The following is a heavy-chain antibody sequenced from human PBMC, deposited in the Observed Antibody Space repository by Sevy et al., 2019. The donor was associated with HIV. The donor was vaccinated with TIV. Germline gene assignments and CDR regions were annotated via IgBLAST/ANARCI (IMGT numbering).Heavy chain of an antibody. CDR1: GFTFSSYA. CDR3: AREPLIPGYSSGWYLRGPRGYYFDY. V-gene: IGHV3-30-3*01. D-gene: IGHD6-19*01. J-gene: IGHJ4*02. Sequence: GGSLRLSCAASGFTFSSYAMHWVRQAPGKGLEWVAVISYDGSNKYYADSVKGRFTISRDNSKNRLYLIMNSLRAEDTAVYYCAREPLIPGYSSGWYLRGPRGYYFDYWGQGTLVTVSS. CDR2: ISYDGSNK.